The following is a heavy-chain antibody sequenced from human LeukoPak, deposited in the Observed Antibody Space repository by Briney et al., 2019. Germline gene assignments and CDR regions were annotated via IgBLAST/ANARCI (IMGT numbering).Heavy chain of an antibody. CDR3: ARDSFAGYDSSGYSSYDY. CDR2: ISSYSTYI. J-gene: IGHJ4*02. CDR1: GFSFSDYS. D-gene: IGHD3-22*01. V-gene: IGHV3-21*01. Sequence: GSLRLSCAASGFSFSDYSMNWVRQAPGKGLEWVSFISSYSTYIYYADSLKGRFTISRDNAKNSLYLQMNSLRAEDTAVYYCARDSFAGYDSSGYSSYDYWGQGTLVTVSS.